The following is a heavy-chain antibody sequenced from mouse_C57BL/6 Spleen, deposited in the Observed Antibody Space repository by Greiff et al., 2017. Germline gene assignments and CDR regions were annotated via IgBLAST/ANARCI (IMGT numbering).Heavy chain of an antibody. CDR3: AREENYSNPCAY. CDR1: GYTFTDYY. Sequence: EVQLQQSGPELVKPGASVKISCKASGYTFTDYYMNWVKQSHGKSLEWIGDINPNNGGTSYNQKFKGKATLTVDKSSSTAYMELRSLTSEDSAVYYCAREENYSNPCAYWGQGSLVTVSA. V-gene: IGHV1-26*01. J-gene: IGHJ3*01. CDR2: INPNNGGT. D-gene: IGHD2-5*01.